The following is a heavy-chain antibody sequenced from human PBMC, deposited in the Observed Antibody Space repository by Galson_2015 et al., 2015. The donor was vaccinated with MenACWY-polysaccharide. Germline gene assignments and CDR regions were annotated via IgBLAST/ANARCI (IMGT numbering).Heavy chain of an antibody. CDR3: ARGVGARSRFGL. D-gene: IGHD1-26*01. CDR1: GGSFSGYY. V-gene: IGHV4-34*01. J-gene: IGHJ5*02. CDR2: MNHSGST. Sequence: AVYGGSFSGYYWSWIRQPPGKGLEWIGEMNHSGSTNCNPSLKSRVTISVDTSKNQFSLRLTSVTAADTAVYYCARGVGARSRFGLWGQGTLVSVSS.